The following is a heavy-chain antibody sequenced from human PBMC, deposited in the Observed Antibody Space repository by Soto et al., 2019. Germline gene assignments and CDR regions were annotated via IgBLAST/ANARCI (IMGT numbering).Heavy chain of an antibody. J-gene: IGHJ6*03. CDR2: IVVGSGNT. Sequence: QMQLVQSGPEVKKPGTSVKVSCKASGFTFTSSAMQWVRQARGQRREWIGWIVVGSGNTNYAQKLQERVTITRDMSTSTSYMELSSLRSEDTAVYYCAALDCSSTSCYGNYYMDVWGKGTTVTVSS. V-gene: IGHV1-58*02. D-gene: IGHD2-2*01. CDR3: AALDCSSTSCYGNYYMDV. CDR1: GFTFTSSA.